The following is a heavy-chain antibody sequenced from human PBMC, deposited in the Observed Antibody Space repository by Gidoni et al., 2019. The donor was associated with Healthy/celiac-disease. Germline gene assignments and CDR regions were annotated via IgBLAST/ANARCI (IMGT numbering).Heavy chain of an antibody. V-gene: IGHV3-21*01. J-gene: IGHJ4*02. CDR2: ISSSSSYI. CDR1: GFTFSSHS. D-gene: IGHD3-16*01. Sequence: ELQLLESGGCLVTPGGSLRLSCAPSGFTFSSHSMNWVRQAPGKGLEWVSSISSSSSYIYYADSVKGRFTISRDNAKNSLYLQMNSLRAEDTAVYYCARAGGADDFDYWGQGTLVTVSS. CDR3: ARAGGADDFDY.